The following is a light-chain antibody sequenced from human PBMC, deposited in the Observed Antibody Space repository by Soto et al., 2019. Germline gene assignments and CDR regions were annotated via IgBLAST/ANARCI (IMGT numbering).Light chain of an antibody. CDR2: GAS. Sequence: IVLTQSPGTLSLSPGGRASLSCRASQSVSDNQLAWYQQKTGQAPRLLIHGASSRAAGIPDRFSGSGSGTDFTLTISRLEPEDFAVYYCQQYDSSPTFGQGTKVE. J-gene: IGKJ1*01. V-gene: IGKV3-20*01. CDR3: QQYDSSPT. CDR1: QSVSDNQ.